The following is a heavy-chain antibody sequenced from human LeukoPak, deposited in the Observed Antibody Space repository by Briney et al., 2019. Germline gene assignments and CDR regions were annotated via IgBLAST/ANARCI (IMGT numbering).Heavy chain of an antibody. CDR3: ASITLRVLDY. V-gene: IGHV4-39*01. D-gene: IGHD3-3*01. J-gene: IGHJ4*02. CDR2: IYYSGST. CDR1: GGSISSSSYY. Sequence: PSETLSLTCTVSGGSISSSSYYWGWIRQPPGKGLEWIGSIYYSGSTYYNPSLKSRVTISVDTSKNQFSLKLSSVTAADTAVYYCASITLRVLDYWGQGTLVTVPS.